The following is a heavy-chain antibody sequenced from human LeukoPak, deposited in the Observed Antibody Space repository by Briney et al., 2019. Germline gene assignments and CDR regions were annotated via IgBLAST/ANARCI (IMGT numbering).Heavy chain of an antibody. D-gene: IGHD3-10*01. J-gene: IGHJ4*02. V-gene: IGHV1-8*01. CDR2: MNPNSGNT. Sequence: ASVKVSCKASGYTFTSYDINWVRQATGQGLEWMGWMNPNSGNTGYAQKFQGRVTMTRNTSTSTAYMELSRLRSDDTAVYYCARDSGERGSGSYLIAYWGQGTLVTVSS. CDR3: ARDSGERGSGSYLIAY. CDR1: GYTFTSYD.